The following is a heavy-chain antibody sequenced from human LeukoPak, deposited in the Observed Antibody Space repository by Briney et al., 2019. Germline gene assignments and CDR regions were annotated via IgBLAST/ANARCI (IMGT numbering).Heavy chain of an antibody. Sequence: PGGSLRLSCAASGFTFSAYGMHWVRQAPGKGLEWVALIWYDGSNKYYADSVKGRFTISRDNSKNTLYLQMNSLRAEDTAVYYCAKEVRESAWYYFDYWGQGTLVTVSS. CDR1: GFTFSAYG. CDR2: IWYDGSNK. J-gene: IGHJ4*02. CDR3: AKEVRESAWYYFDY. D-gene: IGHD3-10*01. V-gene: IGHV3-33*06.